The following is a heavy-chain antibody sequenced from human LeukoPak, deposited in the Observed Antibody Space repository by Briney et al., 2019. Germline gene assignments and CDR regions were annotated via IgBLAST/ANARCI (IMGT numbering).Heavy chain of an antibody. V-gene: IGHV3-30*04. Sequence: PGRSLRLSCAASGFTFSSYAMHWVRQAPGKGLEWVAVISYDGSNKYYADSVKGRFTISRDNSKNTLYLQMNSLRAEDTAVYYCARGPKQIRYFDWLPSTYNWFDPWGQGTLVTVSS. J-gene: IGHJ5*02. D-gene: IGHD3-9*01. CDR1: GFTFSSYA. CDR2: ISYDGSNK. CDR3: ARGPKQIRYFDWLPSTYNWFDP.